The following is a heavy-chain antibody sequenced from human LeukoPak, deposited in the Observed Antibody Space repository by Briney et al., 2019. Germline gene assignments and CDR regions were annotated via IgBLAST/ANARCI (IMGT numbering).Heavy chain of an antibody. V-gene: IGHV1-18*01. J-gene: IGHJ3*02. CDR3: ARDILLIAAAGKRDAFDI. Sequence: ASVKVSCKASGYTFTSYGISWVRQAPGQGLEWMGWISAYNGNTNYAQKLQGRVTMTTDTSTSTAYMELRGLRSDDTAVYYCARDILLIAAAGKRDAFDIWGQGTMVTVSS. D-gene: IGHD6-13*01. CDR2: ISAYNGNT. CDR1: GYTFTSYG.